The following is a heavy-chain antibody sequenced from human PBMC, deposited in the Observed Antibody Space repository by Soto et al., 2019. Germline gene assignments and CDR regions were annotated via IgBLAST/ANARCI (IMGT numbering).Heavy chain of an antibody. D-gene: IGHD2-15*01. CDR3: ACDPSGVYCSGGSCYSFDF. CDR1: GGTFSSYA. V-gene: IGHV1-69*13. Sequence: SVKVSCKASGGTFSSYAISWVRQAPGQGLEWMGGIIPIFGTANYSQKFQGRVTITADESTSTAYMELSSLRSEDTAVYYCACDPSGVYCSGGSCYSFDFWGQGTLVTVSS. J-gene: IGHJ4*02. CDR2: IIPIFGTA.